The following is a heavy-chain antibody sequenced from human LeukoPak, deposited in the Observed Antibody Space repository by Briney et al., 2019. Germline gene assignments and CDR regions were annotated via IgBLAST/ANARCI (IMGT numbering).Heavy chain of an antibody. D-gene: IGHD6-13*01. V-gene: IGHV3-64*01. Sequence: GGSLRLSCEVSGLTFSTSVMHWVRQGPGKGLEYVSGISDNGVGTYYASSVKGGFTISRDNSKNTLYLQMGSLRAEDMAVYYCARGSHRRYSSSWYSLWGQGTLVTVSS. J-gene: IGHJ4*02. CDR3: ARGSHRRYSSSWYSL. CDR2: ISDNGVGT. CDR1: GLTFSTSV.